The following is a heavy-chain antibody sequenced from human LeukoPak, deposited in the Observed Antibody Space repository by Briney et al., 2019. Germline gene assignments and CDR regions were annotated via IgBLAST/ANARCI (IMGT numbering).Heavy chain of an antibody. V-gene: IGHV3-23*01. CDR1: GFTFSSYA. Sequence: GGSLRLSCAASGFTFSSYAMSCVRQAPGKGLEWVSAISGSGGSTYYADSVKGRFTISRDNSKNTLYLQMNSLRAEDTAVYYCANYEIEWFGDLLSQQRPIDYWGQGPLVTVSS. J-gene: IGHJ4*02. D-gene: IGHD3-10*01. CDR2: ISGSGGST. CDR3: ANYEIEWFGDLLSQQRPIDY.